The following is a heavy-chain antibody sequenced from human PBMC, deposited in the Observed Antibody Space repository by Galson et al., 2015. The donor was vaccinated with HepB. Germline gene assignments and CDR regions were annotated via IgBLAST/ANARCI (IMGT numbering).Heavy chain of an antibody. Sequence: SVKVSCKASGYTFTNYAITWVRQAPGQGLEWMGWISAYNGDTNYAQKLQGRATMTTDTSTSTVYMELRSLRSDDTAMYYCARGGTGWHAEWVDYWGQGTLLTVSS. V-gene: IGHV1-18*01. CDR2: ISAYNGDT. J-gene: IGHJ4*02. D-gene: IGHD6-19*01. CDR3: ARGGTGWHAEWVDY. CDR1: GYTFTNYA.